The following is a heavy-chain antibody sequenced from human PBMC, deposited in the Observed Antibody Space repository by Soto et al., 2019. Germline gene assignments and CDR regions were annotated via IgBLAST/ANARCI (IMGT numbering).Heavy chain of an antibody. CDR2: IIPIFGTA. CDR1: GGTFSSYA. J-gene: IGHJ6*02. V-gene: IGHV1-69*13. Sequence: SVKVSCKASGGTFSSYAISWVRQAPGQGLEWMGGIIPIFGTANYAQKFQGRVTITADESTSTAYMELSSLRSEDTAVYYCARKELVVPAAMVYYYYYYGMDVWGQGTTVTVSS. D-gene: IGHD2-2*01. CDR3: ARKELVVPAAMVYYYYYYGMDV.